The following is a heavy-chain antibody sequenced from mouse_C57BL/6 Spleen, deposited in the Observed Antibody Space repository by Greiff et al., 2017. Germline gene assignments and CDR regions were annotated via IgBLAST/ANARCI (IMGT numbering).Heavy chain of an antibody. D-gene: IGHD2-4*01. CDR1: GYSFTGYY. Sequence: VQLKQSGPELVKPGASVKISCKASGYSFTGYYMNWVKQSPEKSLEWIGEINPSTGGTTYNQKFKAKATLTVDKSSSTAYMQLKSLTSEDSAVYYCARGIYYDYDEAWFAYWGQGTLVTVSA. J-gene: IGHJ3*01. CDR2: INPSTGGT. V-gene: IGHV1-42*01. CDR3: ARGIYYDYDEAWFAY.